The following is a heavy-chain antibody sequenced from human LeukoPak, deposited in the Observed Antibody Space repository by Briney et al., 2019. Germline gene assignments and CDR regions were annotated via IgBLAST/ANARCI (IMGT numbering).Heavy chain of an antibody. CDR3: ARSPSTYYYGSGSYYWKGYFDY. CDR2: IYHSGST. V-gene: IGHV4-30-2*01. D-gene: IGHD3-10*01. CDR1: GGFISSGGYS. J-gene: IGHJ4*02. Sequence: PSETLSLTCAVSGGFISSGGYSWSWIRQPPGKGLEWIGYIYHSGSTYYNPSLKSRVTISVDRSKNQFSLKLSSVTAADTAVYYCARSPSTYYYGSGSYYWKGYFDYWGQGTLVTVSS.